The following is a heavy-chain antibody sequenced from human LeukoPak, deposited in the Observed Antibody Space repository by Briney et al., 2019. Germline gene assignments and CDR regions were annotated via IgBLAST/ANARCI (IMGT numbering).Heavy chain of an antibody. CDR1: GFTFSSYG. V-gene: IGHV4-59*01. Sequence: GSLRLSCAASGFTFSSYGMHWVRQAPGKGLEWIGYIYYSGSTYYNPSLKSRVTISVDTSKNQFSLKLSSVTAADTAVYYCARAMYYYDSSGYYYYFDYWGQGTLVTVSS. J-gene: IGHJ4*02. CDR2: IYYSGST. D-gene: IGHD3-22*01. CDR3: ARAMYYYDSSGYYYYFDY.